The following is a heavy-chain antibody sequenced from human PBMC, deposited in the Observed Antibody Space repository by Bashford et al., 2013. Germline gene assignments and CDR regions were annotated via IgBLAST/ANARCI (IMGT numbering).Heavy chain of an antibody. Sequence: ASVKVSCKASGYTFTGYYMHWVRQAPGQGLEWMGRINPNSGGTNYAQKFQGRVTMTRDTSISTAYMELSRLRSDDTAVYYCASLPNYDFPHDNWFDPWGQGTLVTVSS. CDR1: GYTFTGYY. V-gene: IGHV1-2*06. J-gene: IGHJ5*02. CDR2: INPNSGGT. D-gene: IGHD3-3*01. CDR3: ASLPNYDFPHDNWFDP.